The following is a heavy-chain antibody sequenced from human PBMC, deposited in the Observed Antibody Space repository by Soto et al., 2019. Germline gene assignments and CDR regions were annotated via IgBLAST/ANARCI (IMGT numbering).Heavy chain of an antibody. CDR2: ISPYNGNT. D-gene: IGHD6-19*01. Sequence: QVQLVLSGSEVKKPGASVKVYCKASGYTFTSYGISWVRQAPGQRLEWMGWISPYNGNTNYAQKLQGRVTMNTDTSPSTASMELRGLRSDDTAVYYCAGLMTIAVAPRYFDYWGQGTLVTFCS. CDR3: AGLMTIAVAPRYFDY. V-gene: IGHV1-18*01. CDR1: GYTFTSYG. J-gene: IGHJ4*02.